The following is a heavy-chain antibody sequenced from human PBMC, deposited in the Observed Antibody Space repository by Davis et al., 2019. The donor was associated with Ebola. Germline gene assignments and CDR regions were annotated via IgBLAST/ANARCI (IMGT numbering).Heavy chain of an antibody. V-gene: IGHV4-34*01. CDR2: VSRSGDT. CDR3: ARTALTSISDSGLGYNYFDP. Sequence: SETLSLTCAVYGGSFSGYFWSWIRQPPGKGLEWIGEVSRSGDTNYNPSVEGRVTILLDAPKNQFSLSLKSVTAADTAVYYCARTALTSISDSGLGYNYFDPWGQGTLVTVYS. D-gene: IGHD4-17*01. CDR1: GGSFSGYF. J-gene: IGHJ5*02.